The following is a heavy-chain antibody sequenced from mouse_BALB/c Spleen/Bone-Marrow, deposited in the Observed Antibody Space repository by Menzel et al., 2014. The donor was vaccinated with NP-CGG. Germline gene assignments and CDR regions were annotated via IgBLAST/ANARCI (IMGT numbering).Heavy chain of an antibody. D-gene: IGHD2-3*01. CDR1: GFSLTSYG. J-gene: IGHJ4*01. V-gene: IGHV2-9*02. CDR3: AREDGYFHYYAVDY. CDR2: IWAGGST. Sequence: VKLMESGPCLVAPSQSLSITCTVSGFSLTSYGVHWVRQPPGKGLEWLGIIWAGGSTNYNSALMSRLSISKDNSKSQVFLKMNSLQTDDTAMYYCAREDGYFHYYAVDYWGQGTSVTVSS.